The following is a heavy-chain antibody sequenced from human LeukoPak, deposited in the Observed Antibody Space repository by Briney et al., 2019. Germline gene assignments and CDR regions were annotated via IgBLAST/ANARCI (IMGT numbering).Heavy chain of an antibody. D-gene: IGHD3-22*01. CDR1: GGSTSSSSYY. Sequence: SETLSLTCTVSGGSTSSSSYYWGWVRQPPGKGLEWIGSIYYSGSTNYNPSLKSRVTISVDTSKNQLSLKLTSVTAADTAVYYCARPPHYYDNSGYYDAYWGQGTLVTVSS. CDR3: ARPPHYYDNSGYYDAY. J-gene: IGHJ4*02. V-gene: IGHV4-39*01. CDR2: IYYSGST.